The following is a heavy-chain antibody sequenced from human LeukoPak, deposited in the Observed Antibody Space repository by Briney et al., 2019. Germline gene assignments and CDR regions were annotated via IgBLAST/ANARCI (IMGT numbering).Heavy chain of an antibody. CDR1: GGSFSGYY. Sequence: SETLSLTCAVYGGSFSGYYWSWIRQPPGKGLEWIGEINHSGSTNYNPSLKSRVTISVDTSKNQFSLKLSSVTAADTAVYYCARQGGIRDYFDYWGQGTLVTVSS. J-gene: IGHJ4*02. D-gene: IGHD3-16*01. V-gene: IGHV4-34*01. CDR2: INHSGST. CDR3: ARQGGIRDYFDY.